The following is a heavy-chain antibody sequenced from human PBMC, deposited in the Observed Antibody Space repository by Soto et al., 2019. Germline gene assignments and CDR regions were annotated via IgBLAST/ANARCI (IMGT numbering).Heavy chain of an antibody. CDR1: GLTFSSYA. CDR3: TTTDPSFCSCFSCYGAGYYIEE. D-gene: IGHD2-15*01. V-gene: IGHV3-23*01. Sequence: GEYLRHSCSASGLTFSSYAMSWVRQAPGKGLEWVSAISGSGGSTYYADSVKGRFTISRDNSKNTLYLQMNSLKTEDTAVYYCTTTDPSFCSCFSCYGAGYYIEEWGQGRLVT. CDR2: ISGSGGST. J-gene: IGHJ4*02.